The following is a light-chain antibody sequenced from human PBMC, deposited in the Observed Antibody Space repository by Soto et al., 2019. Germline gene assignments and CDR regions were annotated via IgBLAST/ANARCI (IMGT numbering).Light chain of an antibody. CDR1: TSISSN. CDR3: QHYNNWPLT. V-gene: IGKV3-15*01. Sequence: IVMTQSPGTMAVVSGERATLSCSANTSISSNLAWYQQKPGQPPRLLIYGASARATGVPARFSGSGSETDFTLTISSLQSEDFALYYCQHYNNWPLTFGQGTKVDIK. J-gene: IGKJ1*01. CDR2: GAS.